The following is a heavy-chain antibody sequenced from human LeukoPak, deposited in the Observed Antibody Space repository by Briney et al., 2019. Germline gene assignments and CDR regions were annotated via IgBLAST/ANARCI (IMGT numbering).Heavy chain of an antibody. V-gene: IGHV3-21*01. J-gene: IGHJ3*02. CDR3: ARGVYGNDAFDI. CDR2: ISSSSSYI. D-gene: IGHD5/OR15-5a*01. CDR1: GFTFSSYS. Sequence: GGSLILSCAASGFTFSSYSMNWVRQAPGKGLEWVSSISSSSSYIYYADSVKGRFTISRDNAKNSLYLQMNSLRAEDTAVYYCARGVYGNDAFDIWGQGTMVTVSS.